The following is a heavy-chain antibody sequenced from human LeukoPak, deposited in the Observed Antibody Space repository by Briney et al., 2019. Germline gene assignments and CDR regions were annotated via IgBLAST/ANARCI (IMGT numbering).Heavy chain of an antibody. CDR1: GFTFTSSA. Sequence: SVKVSCKACGFTFTSSAMQGVRQARGQRLEGIGWIVVGSGNTNYAQKFQERVTITRDTSTSTAYMELSSLRSEDTAVYYCAREGESSGWYYFDYWGQGTLVTVSS. J-gene: IGHJ4*02. V-gene: IGHV1-58*02. CDR2: IVVGSGNT. CDR3: AREGESSGWYYFDY. D-gene: IGHD6-19*01.